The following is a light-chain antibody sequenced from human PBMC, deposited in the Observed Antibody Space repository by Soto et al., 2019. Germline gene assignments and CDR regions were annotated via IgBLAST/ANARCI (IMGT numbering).Light chain of an antibody. CDR3: QQYCTTPRT. CDR1: QSVLYSSNNENY. Sequence: DIVMTQSPDSLAVSLGERATINCKSSQSVLYSSNNENYLAWYQQKPGQPPKLLIYWASTRESGVPDRFSGSGSGTDFTLTISSLQAEDVAVYYCQQYCTTPRTFGQGTKVEIK. CDR2: WAS. V-gene: IGKV4-1*01. J-gene: IGKJ1*01.